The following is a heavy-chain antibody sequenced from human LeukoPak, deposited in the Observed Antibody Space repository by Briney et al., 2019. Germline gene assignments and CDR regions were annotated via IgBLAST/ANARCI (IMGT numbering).Heavy chain of an antibody. V-gene: IGHV3-23*01. CDR2: ISGSGGST. CDR1: GFTFSSYA. J-gene: IGHJ6*02. CDR3: AKSITMVRGVLYGMDV. Sequence: GGSLRLSCAASGFTFSSYAMSWARRAPGKGLEWVSAISGSGGSTYYADSVKGRFTISRDNPKNTLYLQMNSLRAEDTAVYYCAKSITMVRGVLYGMDVWGQGTTVTVSS. D-gene: IGHD3-10*01.